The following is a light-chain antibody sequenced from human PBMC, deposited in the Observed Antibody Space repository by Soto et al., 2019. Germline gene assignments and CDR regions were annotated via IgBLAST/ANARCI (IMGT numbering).Light chain of an antibody. V-gene: IGLV1-36*01. J-gene: IGLJ2*01. CDR3: AAWYDSLNELV. CDR1: SSNIGNNA. CDR2: YDD. Sequence: QSVLTQQPSVSEAPRQRVTISCSGSSSNIGNNAVNWYQQLPGKAPKLLIYYDDLLPSGVSDRFSGSKSGTSASLAISGLQSEDEDYYPCAAWYDSLNELVLGGGIKMTVL.